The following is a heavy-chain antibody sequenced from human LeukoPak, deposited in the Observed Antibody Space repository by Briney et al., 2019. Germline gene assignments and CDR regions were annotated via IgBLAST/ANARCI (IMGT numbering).Heavy chain of an antibody. D-gene: IGHD6-13*01. CDR3: ASMMYSSSWTPFDY. V-gene: IGHV4-59*11. J-gene: IGHJ4*02. Sequence: SETLSLTRTVSGGSISSHYWSWIRQPPGKGLEWIGYIYYSGSTNYNPSLKSRVTISVDTSKNQFYLKLSSVTAADTAVYYCASMMYSSSWTPFDYWGQGTLVTVSS. CDR1: GGSISSHY. CDR2: IYYSGST.